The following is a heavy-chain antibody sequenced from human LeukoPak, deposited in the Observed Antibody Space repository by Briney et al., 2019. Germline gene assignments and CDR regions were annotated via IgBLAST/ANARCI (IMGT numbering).Heavy chain of an antibody. J-gene: IGHJ4*02. CDR2: LSCNSGTK. Sequence: PGRSLRLSCAASGFTFRNYAMNWFRISPDNSLDSVSVLSCNSGTKGYADSVKGRFTISRDNAKNSLYLQMNSLRAEDTALYYCTKGEECGYSFGSNYWGQGTLVTVSS. V-gene: IGHV3-9*01. CDR1: GFTFRNYA. D-gene: IGHD5-18*01. CDR3: TKGEECGYSFGSNY.